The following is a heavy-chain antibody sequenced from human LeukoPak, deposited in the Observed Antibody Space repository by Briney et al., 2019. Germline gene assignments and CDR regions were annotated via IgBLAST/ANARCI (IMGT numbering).Heavy chain of an antibody. CDR1: GGTFSSYA. CDR3: ARNTAAGILGGYYGMDV. J-gene: IGHJ6*02. Sequence: KVSCKASGGTFSSYAISWVRQAPGQGLEWMGGIIPIFGTANYAQKFQGRVTITADESTSTACMELSSLRSEDTAVYYCARNTAAGILGGYYGMDVWGQGTTVTVSS. V-gene: IGHV1-69*01. D-gene: IGHD6-13*01. CDR2: IIPIFGTA.